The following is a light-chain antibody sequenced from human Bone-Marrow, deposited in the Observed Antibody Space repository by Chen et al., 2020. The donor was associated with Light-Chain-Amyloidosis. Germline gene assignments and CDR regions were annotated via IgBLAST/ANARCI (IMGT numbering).Light chain of an antibody. V-gene: IGLV1-44*01. J-gene: IGLJ3*02. CDR2: SVD. CDR3: SAWDASLNGPV. CDR1: SSNIGRNT. Sequence: QSGLAQPPSASGPPGQRVTISCSGSSSNIGRNTVNWYQQLPGTGPKLLIYSVDQRPSGVPDRFSGSKSGTSASLAISGLQSEDEADYYCSAWDASLNGPVFGGGTKLTVL.